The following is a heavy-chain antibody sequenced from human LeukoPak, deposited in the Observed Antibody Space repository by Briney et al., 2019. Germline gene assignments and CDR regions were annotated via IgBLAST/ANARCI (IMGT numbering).Heavy chain of an antibody. CDR1: GYTFTSYD. J-gene: IGHJ6*03. CDR3: ARTTIFSYYDFWSGYYPYYYYYYMDV. CDR2: MNPNSGNT. V-gene: IGHV1-8*01. Sequence: ASVKVSCKASGYTFTSYDINWVRQATGQGLEWMGWMNPNSGNTGYAQKFQGRVTMTRNTSISTAYMELSGLRSEDTAVYYCARTTIFSYYDFWSGYYPYYYYYYMDVWGKGTTVTVSS. D-gene: IGHD3-3*01.